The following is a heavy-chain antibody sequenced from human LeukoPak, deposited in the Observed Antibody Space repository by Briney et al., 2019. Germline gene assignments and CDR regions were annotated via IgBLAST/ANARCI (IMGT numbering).Heavy chain of an antibody. CDR1: GYTFTTYG. CDR2: ISTYDDNI. D-gene: IGHD3-3*01. J-gene: IGHJ5*02. Sequence: GASVKVSCKASGYTFTTYGLSWVRQAPGQGLEWLGWISTYDDNIKYAQSLQGRLTLTIDTSTSTAYMELSSLRSEDTAVYYCARSPYGLYYDFWSGRNWFDPWGQGTLVTVSS. CDR3: ARSPYGLYYDFWSGRNWFDP. V-gene: IGHV1-18*01.